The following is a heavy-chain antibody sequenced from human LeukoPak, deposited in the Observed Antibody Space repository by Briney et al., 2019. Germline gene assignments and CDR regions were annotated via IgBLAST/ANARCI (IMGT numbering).Heavy chain of an antibody. CDR3: ARDEVLWAVTTNYYYGMDV. Sequence: PGGSLRLSCGASGFTFTSYAMSWVRQAPGKGLVWVSRINSDGSSTSYADSVKGRFTISRDNAKNTLYLQMNSLRAEDTAVYYCARDEVLWAVTTNYYYGMDVWGQGTTVTVSS. CDR1: GFTFTSYA. CDR2: INSDGSST. D-gene: IGHD4-17*01. J-gene: IGHJ6*02. V-gene: IGHV3-74*01.